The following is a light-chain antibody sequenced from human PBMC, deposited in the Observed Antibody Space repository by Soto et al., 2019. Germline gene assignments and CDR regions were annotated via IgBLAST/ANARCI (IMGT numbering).Light chain of an antibody. CDR2: GVS. V-gene: IGKV3-20*01. CDR3: QQYSSSPVT. CDR1: QSVSNTY. J-gene: IGKJ4*01. Sequence: EIVLAQSLGTLSLSKGETDTLSCSASQSVSNTYLAWYQQNPGQAPRLLIYGVSSRATGIPDRFSGSGSGTDFTLTISRLEPEDFAVYYCQQYSSSPVTFGGGTKVDIK.